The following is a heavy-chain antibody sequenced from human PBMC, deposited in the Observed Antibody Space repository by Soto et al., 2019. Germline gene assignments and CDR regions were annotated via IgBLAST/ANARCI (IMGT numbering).Heavy chain of an antibody. Sequence: ASVKVSCKASGYTFTSYGISWVRQAPGQGLEWMGWISAYNGNTNYAQKLQGRVTMTTDTSTSTAYMELRSLRSDDTAVYYCERDYYDSSGYPTLGLFDYWGQGTLVTVSS. CDR3: ERDYYDSSGYPTLGLFDY. CDR2: ISAYNGNT. J-gene: IGHJ4*02. D-gene: IGHD3-22*01. CDR1: GYTFTSYG. V-gene: IGHV1-18*01.